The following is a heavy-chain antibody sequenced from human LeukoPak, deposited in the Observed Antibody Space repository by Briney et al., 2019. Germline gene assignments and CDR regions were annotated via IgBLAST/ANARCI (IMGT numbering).Heavy chain of an antibody. CDR3: TRDLPHYDILTGYFV. V-gene: IGHV3-49*04. Sequence: GGSLRLSCTASVFTLGDYAMSWVRQAPGKGLEWVGFIRSKAYGGIQEYAASVKGRFTISRDDSKSIAYLQMNSLKTEDTAVYDCTRDLPHYDILTGYFVWGQGTLVTVSS. D-gene: IGHD3-9*01. CDR1: VFTLGDYA. CDR2: IRSKAYGGIQ. J-gene: IGHJ4*02.